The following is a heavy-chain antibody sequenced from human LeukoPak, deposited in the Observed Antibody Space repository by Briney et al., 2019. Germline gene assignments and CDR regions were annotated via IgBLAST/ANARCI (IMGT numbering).Heavy chain of an antibody. CDR3: ASPGIAAAGHAFDI. Sequence: SETLSLTCTVSGGSISSYYWSWLRQPPGKGLEWIGYIYYSGSTNYNPSLKSRVTISVDTSKNQFSLKLSSVTAADTAVYYCASPGIAAAGHAFDIWGQGTMVTVSS. CDR2: IYYSGST. D-gene: IGHD6-13*01. CDR1: GGSISSYY. V-gene: IGHV4-59*01. J-gene: IGHJ3*02.